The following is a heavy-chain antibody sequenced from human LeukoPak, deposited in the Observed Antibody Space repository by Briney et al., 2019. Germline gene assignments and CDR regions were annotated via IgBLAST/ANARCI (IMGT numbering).Heavy chain of an antibody. CDR2: MYHSGST. J-gene: IGHJ4*02. CDR1: GGSISSYY. CDR3: ARYDVWGSYRAFDY. V-gene: IGHV4-38-2*02. D-gene: IGHD3-16*02. Sequence: SETLSLTCTVPGGSISSYYWGWIRQPTGKGLEWIGTMYHSGSTYYNPFLKSRVTISVDTSKNQFSLKLSSVTAADTAVYYCARYDVWGSYRAFDYWGQGTLVTVSS.